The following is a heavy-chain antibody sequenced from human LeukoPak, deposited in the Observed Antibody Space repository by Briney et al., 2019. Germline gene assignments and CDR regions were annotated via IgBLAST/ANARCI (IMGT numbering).Heavy chain of an antibody. D-gene: IGHD2-2*01. CDR3: ARGRVYCSSTSCYEDYYYGMDV. V-gene: IGHV4-34*01. CDR2: INHSGST. Sequence: PSETLSLTCAVYGGSFSGYYWSWIRQPPGKGLEWIGEINHSGSTNYNPSLKSRVIISVDTSKNQFSLKLSSVTAADTAVYYCARGRVYCSSTSCYEDYYYGMDVWGQGTTVTVSS. J-gene: IGHJ6*02. CDR1: GGSFSGYY.